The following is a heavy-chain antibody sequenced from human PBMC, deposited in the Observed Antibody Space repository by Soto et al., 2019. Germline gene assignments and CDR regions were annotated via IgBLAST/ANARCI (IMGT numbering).Heavy chain of an antibody. Sequence: PSETLSLTCTVSGGSISSGGYYWSWIRQHPGKSLEWIGYIYYSGSTYYNPSLKSRVTISVDTSKNQFSLKLSSVTAADTGVYYCARATGPFLGYCSGGSCYYFDYWGQGTLVTVSS. CDR2: IYYSGST. CDR3: ARATGPFLGYCSGGSCYYFDY. J-gene: IGHJ4*02. V-gene: IGHV4-31*03. D-gene: IGHD2-15*01. CDR1: GGSISSGGYY.